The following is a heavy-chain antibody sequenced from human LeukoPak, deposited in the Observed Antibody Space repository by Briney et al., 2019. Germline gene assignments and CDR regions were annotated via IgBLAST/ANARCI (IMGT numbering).Heavy chain of an antibody. CDR3: AKGEQWLVLYFQH. Sequence: GGSLRFSSAVSGFSLSSSAMSHVRQAPGKGLKGVAAISGSGGGTDTADSVKGRFTISRDNSKNTLYLQMNSLRAEDTAVYYCAKGEQWLVLYFQHWGRGNLGPVSS. V-gene: IGHV3-23*01. J-gene: IGHJ1*01. CDR1: GFSLSSSA. CDR2: ISGSGGGT. D-gene: IGHD6-19*01.